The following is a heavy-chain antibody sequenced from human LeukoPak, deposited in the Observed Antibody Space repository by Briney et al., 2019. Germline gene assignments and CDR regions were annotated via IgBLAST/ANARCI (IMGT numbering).Heavy chain of an antibody. D-gene: IGHD6-19*01. CDR1: GGSISSSSYY. CDR3: ARQGSGWYTYYFDY. J-gene: IGHJ4*02. V-gene: IGHV4-39*07. Sequence: SSETLSLTCTVSGGSISSSSYYWGWIRQPPGKGLEWIGSIYYSGSTYYNPSLKSRVTISVDTSKNQFSLKLSSVTAADTAVYYCARQGSGWYTYYFDYWGQGTLVTVSS. CDR2: IYYSGST.